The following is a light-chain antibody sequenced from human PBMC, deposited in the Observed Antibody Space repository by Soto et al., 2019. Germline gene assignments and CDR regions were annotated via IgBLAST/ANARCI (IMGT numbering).Light chain of an antibody. CDR3: CSYAGSYSWV. CDR1: SSDVGGYNY. V-gene: IGLV2-11*01. Sequence: QSALTQPRSVSGSPGQSVTISCTGTSSDVGGYNYVYWHQQHPGKAPKLMIYDVSKRPSGVPDRFSGSKSGNTASLTISGLQAEDESDYYFCSYAGSYSWVFGGGTKLTVL. CDR2: DVS. J-gene: IGLJ3*02.